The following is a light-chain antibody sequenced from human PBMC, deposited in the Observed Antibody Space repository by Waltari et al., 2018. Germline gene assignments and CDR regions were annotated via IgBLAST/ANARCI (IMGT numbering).Light chain of an antibody. CDR1: QSVLSSSDNKNY. CDR2: WSS. V-gene: IGKV4-1*01. J-gene: IGKJ4*01. Sequence: DIVMTQSPDSLAVSLGERATINRKSSQSVLSSSDNKNYLAWYQQKPGQPPKLFIYWSSTRESGVPDRFSGSGSGTDFALTISSLQAEDAAVYYCQHYYTSPPTFGGGTKVEIK. CDR3: QHYYTSPPT.